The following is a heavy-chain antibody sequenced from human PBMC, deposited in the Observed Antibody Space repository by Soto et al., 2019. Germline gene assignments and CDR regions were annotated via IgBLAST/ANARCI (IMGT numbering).Heavy chain of an antibody. V-gene: IGHV3-21*01. CDR1: GFTFSSSP. J-gene: IGHJ4*02. Sequence: EVQLVESGGGLVKPGGSLRLSCAASGFTFSSSPMNWVRQAPGKGLEWVSSITSSSSYIYYAVSVQGRFTISRDNAKNSLYLQMNSLRAEDTAVYYCARDNGGAARAFEYWGQGTLVTVSS. D-gene: IGHD7-27*01. CDR2: ITSSSSYI. CDR3: ARDNGGAARAFEY.